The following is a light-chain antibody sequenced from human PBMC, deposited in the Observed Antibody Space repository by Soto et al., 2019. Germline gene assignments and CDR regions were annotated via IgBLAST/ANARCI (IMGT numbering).Light chain of an antibody. CDR2: GAS. CDR1: QSISSN. CDR3: QQYNNWPYT. V-gene: IGKV3-15*01. J-gene: IGKJ2*01. Sequence: EIVVTQSPDTLSVSPGEGATLSCRASQSISSNLAWYRQKPDQAPRLLIYGASTRATGIPARFSGSGSGTEFTLTISSLQSEDFAVYYCQQYNNWPYTFGQGTKLEIK.